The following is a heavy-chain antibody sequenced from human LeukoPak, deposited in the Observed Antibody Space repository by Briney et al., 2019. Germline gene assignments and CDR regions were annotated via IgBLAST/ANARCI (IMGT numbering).Heavy chain of an antibody. CDR2: IYYSGST. J-gene: IGHJ4*02. CDR3: ARKVAYYFDY. Sequence: PSETLSLTCTVSGGSISSSSYYWGWIRQPPGKGLEWIGSIYYSGSTYYNPSLKSRVTISVDTSKNQFSLKLSSVTAADTAAYYCARKVAYYFDYWGQGTLVTVSS. CDR1: GGSISSSSYY. D-gene: IGHD5-12*01. V-gene: IGHV4-39*01.